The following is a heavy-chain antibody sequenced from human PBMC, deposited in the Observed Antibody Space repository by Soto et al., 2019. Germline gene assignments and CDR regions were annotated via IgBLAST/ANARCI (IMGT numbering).Heavy chain of an antibody. J-gene: IGHJ4*02. Sequence: QVQLVESGGGVVQPGTSLRLSCAASGITFSAFAMHWVRQAPGKGLEWVARISYDASASSNADSVKGRFTISRDNSRSTLYLQMNSLRTGDTAIYYCVRDYNDGSGRFDYWGQGALVTVSS. D-gene: IGHD3-22*01. CDR3: VRDYNDGSGRFDY. V-gene: IGHV3-30-3*01. CDR2: ISYDASAS. CDR1: GITFSAFA.